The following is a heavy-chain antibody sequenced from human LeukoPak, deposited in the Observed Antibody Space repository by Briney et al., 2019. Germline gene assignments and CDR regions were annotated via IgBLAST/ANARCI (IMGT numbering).Heavy chain of an antibody. D-gene: IGHD3-16*01. CDR2: IIPIFGTA. J-gene: IGHJ4*02. CDR1: GGTFSSYA. Sequence: SVKVSCKASGGTFSSYAISWVRQAPGQGLEWMGGIIPIFGTANYAQKFQGRVTITTDESTSTAYMELSSLRSEDTAVYYCAKDWGNIMNDQPIPFDYWGQGTLVTVSS. V-gene: IGHV1-69*05. CDR3: AKDWGNIMNDQPIPFDY.